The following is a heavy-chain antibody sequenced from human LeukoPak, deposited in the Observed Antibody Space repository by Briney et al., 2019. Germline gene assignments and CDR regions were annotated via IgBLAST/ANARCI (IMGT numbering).Heavy chain of an antibody. CDR2: ISAYNGNT. D-gene: IGHD3-22*01. J-gene: IGHJ4*02. CDR3: ARGHYYDSSGYPRRGYFDY. V-gene: IGHV1-18*01. Sequence: GASVKVSCKASGYTFTSYGISWVRQAPGQGLEWMGWISAYNGNTNYAQKLQGRVTMTTDTSTSTAYMELRSLRSDDTAVYYCARGHYYDSSGYPRRGYFDYWGQGTLVTASS. CDR1: GYTFTSYG.